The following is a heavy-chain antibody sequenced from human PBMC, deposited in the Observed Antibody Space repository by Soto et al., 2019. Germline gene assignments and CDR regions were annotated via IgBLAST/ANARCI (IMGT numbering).Heavy chain of an antibody. CDR3: ARDFETWIQLWSFDY. CDR1: GFTFSSYG. V-gene: IGHV3-33*01. Sequence: PGGSLRLSCAASGFTFSSYGMHWVRQAPGKGLEWVAVIWYDGSNKYYADSVKGRFTISRDNSKNTLYLQMNSLRAEDTAVYYCARDFETWIQLWSFDYWGQGTLVTVSS. D-gene: IGHD5-18*01. CDR2: IWYDGSNK. J-gene: IGHJ4*02.